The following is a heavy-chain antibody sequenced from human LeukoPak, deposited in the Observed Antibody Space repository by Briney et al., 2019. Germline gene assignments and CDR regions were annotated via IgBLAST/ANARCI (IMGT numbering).Heavy chain of an antibody. D-gene: IGHD3-3*01. J-gene: IGHJ4*02. CDR3: ATFWSGYYNWPAFDY. Sequence: GASVKVSCKASGYTFTSYYMHWVRQAPGQGLEWMGIINPSGGSTSYAQKFQGRVTMTEDTSTDTAYMELSSLRSEDTAVYYCATFWSGYYNWPAFDYWGQGPRSPSPQ. CDR1: GYTFTSYY. V-gene: IGHV1-46*01. CDR2: INPSGGST.